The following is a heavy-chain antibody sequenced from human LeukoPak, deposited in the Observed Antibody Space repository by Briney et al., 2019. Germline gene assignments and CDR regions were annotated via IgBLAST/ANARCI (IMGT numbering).Heavy chain of an antibody. CDR3: ARESSSHRGSYVGASDL. J-gene: IGHJ3*01. CDR2: VYFNGDT. D-gene: IGHD1-26*01. CDR1: GDSISSPSYH. V-gene: IGHV4-39*07. Sequence: SETLSLTCTYSGDSISSPSYHWHWIRQSPGKGLEWVASVYFNGDTYYNPSLKSRVTISVDTSKNQFYLKLSSVTAADTATYCARESSSHRGSYVGASDLWGQGTMVTVSP.